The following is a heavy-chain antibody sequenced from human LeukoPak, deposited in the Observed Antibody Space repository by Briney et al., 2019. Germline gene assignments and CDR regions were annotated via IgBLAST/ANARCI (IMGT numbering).Heavy chain of an antibody. V-gene: IGHV3-23*01. CDR2: ISGSGGTT. J-gene: IGHJ4*02. CDR3: AKDRLGALLYFDS. CDR1: GFTFSSYG. Sequence: GGSLRLSCAASGFTFSSYGMSWVRQAPGKGLEWVSAISGSGGTTCYADSVKGRFTISRDNSMNTLYLQMNSLRAEDTAVYSCAKDRLGALLYFDSWGQGTLVTVSS. D-gene: IGHD1-26*01.